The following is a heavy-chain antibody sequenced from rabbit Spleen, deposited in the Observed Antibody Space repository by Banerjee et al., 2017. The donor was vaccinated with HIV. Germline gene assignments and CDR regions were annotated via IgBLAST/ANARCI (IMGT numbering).Heavy chain of an antibody. D-gene: IGHD1-1*01. CDR1: GFSFSNKAV. CDR3: ARDLPGVIGWNFYL. CDR2: INAVTGKA. Sequence: QEQLVESGGGLVKPEGSLKLSCTASGFSFSNKAVMCWVRQAPGKGLEWIACINAVTGKAVYASWAKGRFTFSKTSSTTVTLQMTSLTAADTATYFCARDLPGVIGWNFYLWGPGTLVTVS. V-gene: IGHV1S45*01. J-gene: IGHJ4*01.